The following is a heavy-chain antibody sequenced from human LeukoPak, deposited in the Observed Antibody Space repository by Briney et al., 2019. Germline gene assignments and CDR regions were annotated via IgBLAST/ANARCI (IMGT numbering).Heavy chain of an antibody. CDR3: ARHENIIMVPTAHAFDY. CDR1: GGSISSSNYY. Sequence: PSETLSLTCTVSGGSISSSNYYWDWIRQPRGKGLEWIGTIYYSGDSYYNPSLKSRASISVDTSKNRFSLNLNSVTAADTAVYFCARHENIIMVPTAHAFDYWGQGALVTVSS. J-gene: IGHJ4*02. D-gene: IGHD2/OR15-2a*01. V-gene: IGHV4-39*01. CDR2: IYYSGDS.